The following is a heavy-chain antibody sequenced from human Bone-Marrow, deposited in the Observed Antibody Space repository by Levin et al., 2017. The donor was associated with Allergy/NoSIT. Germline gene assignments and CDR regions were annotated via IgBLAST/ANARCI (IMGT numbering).Heavy chain of an antibody. J-gene: IGHJ5*02. Sequence: QAGGSLRLSCAASGFTFDDYAMHWVRQAPGKGLEWVSGISWNSGSIGYADSVKGRFTISRDNAKNSLYLQMNSLRAEDTALYYCAKEGAAGTTGWFDPWGQGTLVTVSS. V-gene: IGHV3-9*01. CDR1: GFTFDDYA. CDR2: ISWNSGSI. CDR3: AKEGAAGTTGWFDP. D-gene: IGHD6-13*01.